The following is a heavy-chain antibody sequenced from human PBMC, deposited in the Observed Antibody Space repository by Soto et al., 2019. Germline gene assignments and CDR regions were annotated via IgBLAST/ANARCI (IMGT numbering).Heavy chain of an antibody. CDR3: ARLRVATIWWLDP. Sequence: PSETLSLTCTVSGATISNYYWTWVRQPPGKGLEWIGYMYYNGRSDYNPSLKSRVTISVDTSKNQFSLKLFSVTAADTAVYYCARLRVATIWWLDPWGQGTLVTVSS. J-gene: IGHJ5*02. CDR1: GATISNYY. D-gene: IGHD5-12*01. V-gene: IGHV4-59*08. CDR2: MYYNGRS.